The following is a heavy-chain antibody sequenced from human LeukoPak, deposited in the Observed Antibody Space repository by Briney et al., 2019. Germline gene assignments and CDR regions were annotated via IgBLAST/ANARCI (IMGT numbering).Heavy chain of an antibody. CDR1: GYSFTTYW. V-gene: IGHV5-51*01. D-gene: IGHD6-6*01. CDR2: IYPGDSDT. Sequence: GESLKISCKGSGYSFTTYWIAWVRQMPGKGLEWMGIIYPGDSDTRYSPSFQGQVIISVDKSISTAYLQWSSLKASDTAIYYCARIHVDGSSLFDYWGQGTLVTVSS. CDR3: ARIHVDGSSLFDY. J-gene: IGHJ4*02.